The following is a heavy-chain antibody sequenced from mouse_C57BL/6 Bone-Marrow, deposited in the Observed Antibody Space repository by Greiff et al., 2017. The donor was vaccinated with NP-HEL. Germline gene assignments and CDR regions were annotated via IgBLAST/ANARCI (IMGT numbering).Heavy chain of an antibody. J-gene: IGHJ4*01. CDR1: GYTFTDYY. V-gene: IGHV1-26*01. D-gene: IGHD1-1*01. Sequence: EVQLQQSGPELVKPGASVKISCKASGYTFTDYYMNWVKQSHGKSLEWIGDINPNNGGTSYNQKFKGKATLTVDKSSSTAYMELRSLTSEDSAVYYCARSSLITTVVDYYAMDYWGQGTSVTVSS. CDR3: ARSSLITTVVDYYAMDY. CDR2: INPNNGGT.